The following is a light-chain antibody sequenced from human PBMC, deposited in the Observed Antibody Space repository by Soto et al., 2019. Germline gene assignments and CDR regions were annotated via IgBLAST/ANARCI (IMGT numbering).Light chain of an antibody. CDR2: SNN. J-gene: IGLJ2*01. CDR3: ATWDDTLSGVL. CDR1: SSNIGAGHA. Sequence: QPVLTQPPSVSGAPGQRVTISCTGSSSNIGAGHAVHWYQQLPGTAPKLLIHSNNNRPSGVPDRFSGSKSGTSASLDISGLRSEDEADYYCATWDDTLSGVLFGGGTKLTVL. V-gene: IGLV1-40*01.